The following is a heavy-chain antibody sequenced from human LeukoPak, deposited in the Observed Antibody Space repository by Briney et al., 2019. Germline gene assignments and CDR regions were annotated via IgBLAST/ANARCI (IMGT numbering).Heavy chain of an antibody. CDR1: GFTFSSYS. Sequence: PGGSLRLSCAASGFTFSSYSMNWVRQATGKALEWVSSISSSSSYIYYADSVKGRFTIPRDNAKNSLYLQMNSLRAEDTAVYYCAREKLRDGAFDIWGQGTMVTVSS. CDR2: ISSSSSYI. V-gene: IGHV3-21*01. CDR3: AREKLRDGAFDI. J-gene: IGHJ3*02. D-gene: IGHD5-24*01.